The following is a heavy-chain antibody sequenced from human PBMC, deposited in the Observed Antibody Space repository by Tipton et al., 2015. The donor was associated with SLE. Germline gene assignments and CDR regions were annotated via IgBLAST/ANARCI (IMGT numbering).Heavy chain of an antibody. CDR2: IGPVGDT. J-gene: IGHJ4*02. Sequence: SLRLSCAASGFIFNNYDLHWVRQDTRKGLEWVSGIGPVGDTNYSGSVKDRFTISRENAKNSLYLQMNNLGVGDTAVYYCARRGSGWYYFDSWGQGTLVTVSS. V-gene: IGHV3-13*01. CDR3: ARRGSGWYYFDS. CDR1: GFIFNNYD. D-gene: IGHD6-19*01.